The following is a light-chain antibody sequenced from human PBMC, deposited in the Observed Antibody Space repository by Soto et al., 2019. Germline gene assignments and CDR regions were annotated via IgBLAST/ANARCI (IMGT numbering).Light chain of an antibody. CDR1: QVIRND. Sequence: AIQMTQSPSSLASSVGDRVTITCRASQVIRNDLGCYQHKPGKAPKLLIYKASSSQSGVPSRFSGSASGTDVTLTISSLQPEESASYYCLQAKSYPRTFGPGTKVDGK. CDR2: KAS. J-gene: IGKJ3*01. CDR3: LQAKSYPRT. V-gene: IGKV1-6*01.